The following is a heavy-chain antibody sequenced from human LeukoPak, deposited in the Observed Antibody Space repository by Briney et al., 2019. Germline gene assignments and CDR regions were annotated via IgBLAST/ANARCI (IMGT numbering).Heavy chain of an antibody. D-gene: IGHD2-2*01. CDR3: TRQWGYCSSTSCYNWFDP. J-gene: IGHJ5*02. CDR1: GFTFSGSA. Sequence: SGGSLRLSCAASGFTFSGSAMHWVRQASGKGLEWVGRIRSKANSYATADAASGKGRSTISRDDSKNTAYLQMTSLKTEDTAVYYCTRQWGYCSSTSCYNWFDPWGQGTLVTVSS. V-gene: IGHV3-73*01. CDR2: IRSKANSYAT.